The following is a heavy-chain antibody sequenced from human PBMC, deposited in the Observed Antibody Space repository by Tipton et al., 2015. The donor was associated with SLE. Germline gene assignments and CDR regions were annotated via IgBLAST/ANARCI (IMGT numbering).Heavy chain of an antibody. J-gene: IGHJ6*03. D-gene: IGHD3-10*01. CDR2: IYYSGST. Sequence: TLSLTCTVSGGSISSSSYYWGWIRQPPGKGLEWIGSIYYSGSTYYNPSLKSRVTISVDTSKNQFSLNLTSVTPADTAMYYCARVGYYGSGKTWDMDVWGKGTTVTVSS. CDR3: ARVGYYGSGKTWDMDV. CDR1: GGSISSSSYY. V-gene: IGHV4-39*07.